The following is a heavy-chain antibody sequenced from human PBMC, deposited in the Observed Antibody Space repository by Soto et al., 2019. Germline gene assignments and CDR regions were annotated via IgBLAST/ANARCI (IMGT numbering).Heavy chain of an antibody. CDR3: AREVTAMVGDNYYYYGMDV. V-gene: IGHV1-69*13. J-gene: IGHJ6*02. D-gene: IGHD5-18*01. Sequence: SVKVSCKASGGTFSSYAISWVRQAPGQGLEWMGGIIPIFGTANYAQKFQGRVTITADESTSTAYMELSSLRSEDTAVYYCAREVTAMVGDNYYYYGMDVWGQGTTVTVSS. CDR1: GGTFSSYA. CDR2: IIPIFGTA.